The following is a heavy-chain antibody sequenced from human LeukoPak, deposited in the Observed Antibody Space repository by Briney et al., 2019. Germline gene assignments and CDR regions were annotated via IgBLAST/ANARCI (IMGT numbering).Heavy chain of an antibody. CDR3: ARQHAWFGELARANWFDP. D-gene: IGHD3-10*01. Sequence: GSLRLSCAAAGFTFNTYGMHWLRQTPGKGLEWVALIWYDGSNKYYADSVKGRFTISRDNSGDTLFLQMNSLRAEDTAVYYCARQHAWFGELARANWFDPWGQGTLVTVSS. CDR1: GFTFNTYG. CDR2: IWYDGSNK. J-gene: IGHJ5*02. V-gene: IGHV3-33*01.